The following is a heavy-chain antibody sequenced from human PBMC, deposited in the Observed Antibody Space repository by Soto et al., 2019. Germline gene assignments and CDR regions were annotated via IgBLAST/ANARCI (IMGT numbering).Heavy chain of an antibody. CDR2: IYYSGST. Sequence: SETLSLTCTVSGGSVSSGSYYWSWIRQPPGKGLEWIGYIYYSGSTNYNPSLKSRVTISVDTSKNQFSLKLSSVTAADTAVYYCARLTGTVTPTVYYFDYWGQGTLVTVSS. D-gene: IGHD4-17*01. J-gene: IGHJ4*02. V-gene: IGHV4-61*01. CDR1: GGSVSSGSYY. CDR3: ARLTGTVTPTVYYFDY.